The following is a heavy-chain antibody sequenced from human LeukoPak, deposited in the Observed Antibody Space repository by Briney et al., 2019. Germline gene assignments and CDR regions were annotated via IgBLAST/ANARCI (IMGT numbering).Heavy chain of an antibody. Sequence: TETLSLTFTVPGGSISSSYWGSIRQPAGKGLGWIGRIYTSGSTNYNPSLKSRVTMSVDTSKNQFSLKLSSVTAADTAVYYCAREVAGTVGEKYVEGIDYWGQGTLVTVSS. V-gene: IGHV4-4*07. J-gene: IGHJ4*02. CDR1: GGSISSSY. CDR3: AREVAGTVGEKYVEGIDY. CDR2: IYTSGST. D-gene: IGHD6-19*01.